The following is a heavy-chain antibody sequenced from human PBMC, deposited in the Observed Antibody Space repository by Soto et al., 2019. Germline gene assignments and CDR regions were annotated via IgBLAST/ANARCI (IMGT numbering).Heavy chain of an antibody. V-gene: IGHV3-23*01. CDR3: AGRATRGYREYYFDY. Sequence: GSLRLSCAASGFTFSSYAMSWVRQAPGKGLEWVSAISGSGGSTYYADSVKGRFTLSRDKSKSTVYLQTSSLMAADTAVYYCAGRATRGYREYYFDYWGQGTLVTVSS. D-gene: IGHD5-18*01. CDR1: GFTFSSYA. J-gene: IGHJ4*02. CDR2: ISGSGGST.